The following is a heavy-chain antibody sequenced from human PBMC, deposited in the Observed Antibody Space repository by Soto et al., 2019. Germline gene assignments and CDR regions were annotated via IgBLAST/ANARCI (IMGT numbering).Heavy chain of an antibody. V-gene: IGHV1-69*12. Sequence: QVQLVQSGAEVKKPGSSVKVSCKASGGTLNLNLISWVRQAPGQGLEWMGGIIPISVTPNYAQKFQGRLTITADESSTTAHMELRSLTSEDTAVYYCASFSRGTWSGFTASWGQGTLVAVSS. CDR2: IIPISVTP. D-gene: IGHD3-3*01. J-gene: IGHJ5*02. CDR1: GGTLNLNL. CDR3: ASFSRGTWSGFTAS.